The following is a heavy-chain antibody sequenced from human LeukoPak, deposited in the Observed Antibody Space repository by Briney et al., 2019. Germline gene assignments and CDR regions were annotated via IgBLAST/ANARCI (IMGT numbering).Heavy chain of an antibody. CDR1: GFTFDDYA. CDR3: ATNFGAYYYDTSGYYDF. Sequence: GGSLRLSCAASGFTFDDYAMHWVRQAPGQGLEWVSLISGDGNSTNYAGSVKGRFTISRDNNKNSLYLQINSLRTEDTAFYYCATNFGAYYYDTSGYYDFWGQGTLVTVSS. V-gene: IGHV3-43*02. J-gene: IGHJ4*02. CDR2: ISGDGNST. D-gene: IGHD3-22*01.